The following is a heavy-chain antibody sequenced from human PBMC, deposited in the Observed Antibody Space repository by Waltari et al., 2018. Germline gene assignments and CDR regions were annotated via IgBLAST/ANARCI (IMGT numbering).Heavy chain of an antibody. V-gene: IGHV4-59*01. CDR2: IYYSGST. J-gene: IGHJ6*03. CDR1: GGSISSYY. D-gene: IGHD3-3*01. Sequence: QVQLQESGPGLVKPSETLSLPCTVSGGSISSYYWSWIRQPPGKGLEWIGYIYYSGSTNYNPSLKSRVTISVDTSKNQFSLKLSSVTAADTAVYYCARGDTIFGEGGYYYYYMDVWGKGTTVTVSS. CDR3: ARGDTIFGEGGYYYYYMDV.